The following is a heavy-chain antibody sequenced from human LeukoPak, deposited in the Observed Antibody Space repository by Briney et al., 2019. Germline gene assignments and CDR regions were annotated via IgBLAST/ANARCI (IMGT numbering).Heavy chain of an antibody. Sequence: SETLSLTCTVSGGSISSSSYYWAWIRQPPGKGLEWIGTIYDIGNTHYNPSLKSRVTIPIDTPKNQFSLKLSSVTAADTAVYYCARPDYDSSGTDYWGQGTLVTVSS. CDR3: ARPDYDSSGTDY. CDR2: IYDIGNT. D-gene: IGHD3-22*01. V-gene: IGHV4-39*01. CDR1: GGSISSSSYY. J-gene: IGHJ4*02.